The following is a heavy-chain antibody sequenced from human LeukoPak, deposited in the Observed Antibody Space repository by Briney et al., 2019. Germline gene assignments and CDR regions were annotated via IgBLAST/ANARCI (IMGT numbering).Heavy chain of an antibody. V-gene: IGHV4-34*01. CDR2: INHSGST. CDR1: GGSFSGYY. J-gene: IGHJ6*02. D-gene: IGHD2-2*01. Sequence: SETLSLTCAVYGGSFSGYYWSWIRQPPGKGLEWIGEINHSGSTNYNPSLKSRVTISVDTSKNQFSLKLSSVTAADTAVYYCARGRHRYCSSTSCYPRHYYYYGMDVWGQGTLVTVSS. CDR3: ARGRHRYCSSTSCYPRHYYYYGMDV.